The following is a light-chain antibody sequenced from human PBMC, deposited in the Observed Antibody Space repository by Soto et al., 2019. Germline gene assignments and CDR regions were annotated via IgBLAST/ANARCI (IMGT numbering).Light chain of an antibody. J-gene: IGKJ4*01. V-gene: IGKV3-11*01. CDR2: DTS. CDR1: QSVSSY. CDR3: KQGSKWPLT. Sequence: EIVSTQSPGTVSLSPGERDTLSCRASQSVSSYLAWYQQKPGQAPRLLIYDTSNRATGIPARFSGSGSGTDFTLTISSLEPEDFAVYYCKQGSKWPLTFGGGTKVDIK.